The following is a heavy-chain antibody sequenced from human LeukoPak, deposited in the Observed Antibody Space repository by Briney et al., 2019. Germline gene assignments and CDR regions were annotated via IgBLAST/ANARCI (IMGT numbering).Heavy chain of an antibody. CDR2: IYHSGST. J-gene: IGHJ4*02. V-gene: IGHV4-30-2*01. Sequence: PSQTLSLTCTVSGGSIGSGGYYWSWIRQPPGKGLEWIGYIYHSGSTYYNPSLKSRVTISVDRSKNQFSLKLSSVTAADTAVYYCARDGTVTTGAIDYWGQGTLVTVSS. CDR3: ARDGTVTTGAIDY. D-gene: IGHD4-11*01. CDR1: GGSIGSGGYY.